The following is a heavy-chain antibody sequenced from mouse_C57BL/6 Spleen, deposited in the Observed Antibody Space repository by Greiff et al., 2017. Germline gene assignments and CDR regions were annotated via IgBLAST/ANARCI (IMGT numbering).Heavy chain of an antibody. V-gene: IGHV14-4*01. CDR2: IDPENGDT. CDR3: AKNSFAF. Sequence: VQLQQSGAELVRPGASVKLSCTASGFNIKDDYMHWVKQRPEQGLEWIGWIDPENGDTEYASKFQGKATITADTTSNTAYLQLSSLTSEDTAVYYCAKNSFAFWGQGTLVTVSA. CDR1: GFNIKDDY. J-gene: IGHJ3*01.